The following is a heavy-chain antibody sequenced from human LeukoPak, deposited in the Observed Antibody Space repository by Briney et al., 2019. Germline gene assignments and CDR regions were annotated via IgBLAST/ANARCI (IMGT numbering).Heavy chain of an antibody. CDR2: ISGSGGST. Sequence: GGSLRRSCVASGFTFSSYAMSWVRQAPGKGREGVSVISGSGGSTYYRASVKGRFTISRDNSKNTVYLQMNSLRAEDTAVYYCAKDGTTTITFDYWGQGTLVAVSS. V-gene: IGHV3-23*01. CDR1: GFTFSSYA. CDR3: AKDGTTTITFDY. J-gene: IGHJ4*02. D-gene: IGHD1-1*01.